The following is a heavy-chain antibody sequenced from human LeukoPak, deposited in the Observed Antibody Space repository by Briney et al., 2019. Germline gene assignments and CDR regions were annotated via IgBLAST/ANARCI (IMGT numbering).Heavy chain of an antibody. CDR1: GFTFDDYG. V-gene: IGHV3-20*04. CDR2: INWNGGST. CDR3: ARKLYYYDSGGSAGYAGWFDP. J-gene: IGHJ5*02. D-gene: IGHD3-22*01. Sequence: GSLRLSCAASGFTFDDYGMTWVRQAPGKGLEWVSGINWNGGSTGYADSVKGRFTTSRDNAKNALYLQMNSLRAEDTAVYYCARKLYYYDSGGSAGYAGWFDPWGQGTLVTVSS.